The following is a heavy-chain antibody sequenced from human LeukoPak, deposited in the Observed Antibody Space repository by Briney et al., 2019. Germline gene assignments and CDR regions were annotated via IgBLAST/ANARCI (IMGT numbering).Heavy chain of an antibody. J-gene: IGHJ5*02. D-gene: IGHD2-2*01. CDR1: GYSISSNYY. V-gene: IGHV4-38-2*02. CDR2: TYHSGSTY. Sequence: SETLSLTCSVSGYSISSNYYWGWIRQSPGKGLEWIGSTYHSGSTYYYNPSLKSRVTISVDTSKNQFSLKLTSVTAADTAVYYCARGIYCSSTSCDAFDPWGQGTLVSVSS. CDR3: ARGIYCSSTSCDAFDP.